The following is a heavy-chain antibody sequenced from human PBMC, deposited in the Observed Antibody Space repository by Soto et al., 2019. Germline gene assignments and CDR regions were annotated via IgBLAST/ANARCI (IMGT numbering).Heavy chain of an antibody. V-gene: IGHV3-48*01. J-gene: IGHJ4*02. CDR2: ISSSSSTI. CDR1: GFTFSSYS. D-gene: IGHD2-15*01. CDR3: ARAARLPLPPRYCSGGSCYVDY. Sequence: GGSLRLSCAASGFTFSSYSMNWVRQAPGKGLEWVSYISSSSSTIYYADSVKGRFTISRDNAKNSLYLQMNSLRAEDTAVYYCARAARLPLPPRYCSGGSCYVDYWGQGTLVTVSS.